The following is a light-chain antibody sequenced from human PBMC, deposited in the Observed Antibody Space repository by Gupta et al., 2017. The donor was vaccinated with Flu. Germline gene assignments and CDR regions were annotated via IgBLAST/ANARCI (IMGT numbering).Light chain of an antibody. Sequence: GERATRSCRASESVSNNLAWFQQKHGQAPRLLIFGASFRGTGVPDRFSGSGSGTEFTLTINGLQSEDFAIYYCQQYHNWPRTFGQGTRVDIK. J-gene: IGKJ1*01. V-gene: IGKV3-15*01. CDR1: ESVSNN. CDR2: GAS. CDR3: QQYHNWPRT.